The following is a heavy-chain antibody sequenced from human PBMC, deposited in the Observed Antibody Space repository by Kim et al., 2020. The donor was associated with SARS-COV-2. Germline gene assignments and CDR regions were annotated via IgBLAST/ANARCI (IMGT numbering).Heavy chain of an antibody. D-gene: IGHD3-3*01. V-gene: IGHV3-13*01. J-gene: IGHJ6*02. Sequence: YPASWKGRFTITRENATNSLYLQMNSRGAGDTAVYYCARSELSYYYGMDVWGQGTTVTVSS. CDR3: ARSELSYYYGMDV.